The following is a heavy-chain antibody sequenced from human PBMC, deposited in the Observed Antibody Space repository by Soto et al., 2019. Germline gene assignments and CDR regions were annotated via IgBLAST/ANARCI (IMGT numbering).Heavy chain of an antibody. Sequence: QVQLVQSGVEVKKPGASVKVSCKASGYTFTSYDISWVRQAPVQGLEWVAWSSAYNGNTKYGQKVQGRVTMTTDTSTSKAYTAPRSLRPDEPAVYSYARVTHDRMGWFDPWGEGTLV. CDR2: SSAYNGNT. D-gene: IGHD3-22*01. CDR1: GYTFTSYD. CDR3: ARVTHDRMGWFDP. J-gene: IGHJ5*02. V-gene: IGHV1-18*01.